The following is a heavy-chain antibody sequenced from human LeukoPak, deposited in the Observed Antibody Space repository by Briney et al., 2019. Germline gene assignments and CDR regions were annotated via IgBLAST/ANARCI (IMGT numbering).Heavy chain of an antibody. D-gene: IGHD3-10*01. CDR2: IKQDGSEK. CDR1: GFTFSSYW. Sequence: GGSLRLSCAASGFTFSSYWMSWVRQAPGRGLEWVANIKQDGSEKYYVDSVKGRFTISRDNAKNSLYLQMDSLRAEDTAVYYCARDSDYYGSGSYVDYWGQGTLVTVSS. J-gene: IGHJ4*02. V-gene: IGHV3-7*01. CDR3: ARDSDYYGSGSYVDY.